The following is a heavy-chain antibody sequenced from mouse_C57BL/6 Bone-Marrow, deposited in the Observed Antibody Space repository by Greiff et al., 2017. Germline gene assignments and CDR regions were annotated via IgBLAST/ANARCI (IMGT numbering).Heavy chain of an antibody. V-gene: IGHV15-2*01. D-gene: IGHD1-1*01. CDR2: ILPSIGRT. J-gene: IGHJ1*03. Sequence: QVQLQQSGSELRSPGSSVKLSCKDFDSEVFPIAYMSWVRQQPGHGFEWIGGILPSIGRTIYGEKFEDKATLDADTLSNTAYLELNSLTSEDSAIYYCARPLIYYYGSSYYWYFDVWGTGTTVTVSS. CDR3: ARPLIYYYGSSYYWYFDV. CDR1: DSEVFPIAY.